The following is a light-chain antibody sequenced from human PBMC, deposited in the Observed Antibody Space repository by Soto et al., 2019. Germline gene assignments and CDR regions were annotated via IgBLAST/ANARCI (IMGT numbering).Light chain of an antibody. CDR3: HQTYSTLWT. CDR2: AAS. J-gene: IGKJ1*01. V-gene: IGKV1-39*01. CDR1: QSINTY. Sequence: DIQMTQSPSSLSASVGDRVTITCRASQSINTYLNWYQQKPGKAPKLLIYAASSLQSGVPSRFSGSGSGTDFTLTISSLQPEDFATYYCHQTYSTLWTFGQGTKVAIK.